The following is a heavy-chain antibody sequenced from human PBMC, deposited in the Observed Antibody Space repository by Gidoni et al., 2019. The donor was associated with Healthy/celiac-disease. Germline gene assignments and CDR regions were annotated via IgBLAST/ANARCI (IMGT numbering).Heavy chain of an antibody. CDR1: GGTFSSYA. Sequence: QVQLVQSGAEVKKPGSPVKVSCTAPGGTFSSYAISWVRQAPGQGLEWMGGIIPIFGTANYAQKFQGRVTITADKSTSTAYMELSSLRSEDTAVYYCAQTPGGQLDFDYWGQGTLVTVSS. D-gene: IGHD6-6*01. J-gene: IGHJ4*02. CDR2: IIPIFGTA. V-gene: IGHV1-69*06. CDR3: AQTPGGQLDFDY.